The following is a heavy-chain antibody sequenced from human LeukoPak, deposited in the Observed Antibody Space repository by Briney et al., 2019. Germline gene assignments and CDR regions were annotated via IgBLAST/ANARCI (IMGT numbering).Heavy chain of an antibody. D-gene: IGHD6-13*01. CDR1: GGTFSSYA. J-gene: IGHJ4*02. V-gene: IGHV1-69*05. CDR2: IIPIFGTA. CDR3: AARSAYVLAAASDY. Sequence: ASVKVSCKASGGTFSSYAISWVRQAPGQGLGWMGRIIPIFGTANYAQKFQGRVTITTDESTSTAYMELSSLRSEDTAVYYCAARSAYVLAAASDYWGQGTLVTVSS.